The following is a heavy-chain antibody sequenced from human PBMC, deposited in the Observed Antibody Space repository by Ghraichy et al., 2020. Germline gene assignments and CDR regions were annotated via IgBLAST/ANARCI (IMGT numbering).Heavy chain of an antibody. V-gene: IGHV4-39*01. CDR1: GGSISRSTYY. D-gene: IGHD4-11*01. Sequence: ETLSLTCTVSGGSISRSTYYWGWIRQPPGKGLEWIGSIYYSGYTYYNPSLKSRVTISVDTSKNQYSLKLTSVTSADTAVYYCARIQSVDGMDVWGQGTTVTVSS. CDR2: IYYSGYT. CDR3: ARIQSVDGMDV. J-gene: IGHJ6*02.